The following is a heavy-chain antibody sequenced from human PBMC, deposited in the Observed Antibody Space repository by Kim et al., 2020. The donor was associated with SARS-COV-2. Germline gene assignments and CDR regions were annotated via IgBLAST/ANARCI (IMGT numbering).Heavy chain of an antibody. CDR2: INHSGST. CDR3: ARGVDIVVVPANQTGPEDNWFDP. Sequence: SETLSLTCAVYGGSFSGYYWSWIRQPPGKGLEWIGEINHSGSTNYNPSLKSRVTISVDTSKNQFSLKLSSVTAADTAVYYCARGVDIVVVPANQTGPEDNWFDPWGQGTLVTVSS. V-gene: IGHV4-34*01. CDR1: GGSFSGYY. J-gene: IGHJ5*02. D-gene: IGHD2-2*03.